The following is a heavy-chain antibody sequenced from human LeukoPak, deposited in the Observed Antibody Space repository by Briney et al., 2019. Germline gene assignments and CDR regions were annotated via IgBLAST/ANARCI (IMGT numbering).Heavy chain of an antibody. D-gene: IGHD1-26*01. CDR2: IRGSGVYT. V-gene: IGHV3-23*01. CDR3: ATKTSGTYGYFEY. CDR1: GFTFSSYG. J-gene: IGHJ4*02. Sequence: GGSLRLSCAASGFTFSSYGMSWVRQTQGKGLEWVSVIRGSGVYTLYADSVKGRLTISRDNSKNTLYLQMNSLRAEGTAIYFCATKTSGTYGYFEYWGQGTLVTVSS.